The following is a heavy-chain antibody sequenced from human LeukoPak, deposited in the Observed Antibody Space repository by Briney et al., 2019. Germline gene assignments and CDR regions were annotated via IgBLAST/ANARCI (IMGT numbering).Heavy chain of an antibody. Sequence: GGSLRLSCAASGFTFSSYAMSWVRQAPGKGLEWVSAISSNGAGTYYADSVKGRFTISRDNSKNTLYLQLNGLRAEDTAVYYCARHLIEGATNRYFDYWGQGTLVTVSS. V-gene: IGHV3-23*01. CDR1: GFTFSSYA. CDR2: ISSNGAGT. D-gene: IGHD1-26*01. CDR3: ARHLIEGATNRYFDY. J-gene: IGHJ4*02.